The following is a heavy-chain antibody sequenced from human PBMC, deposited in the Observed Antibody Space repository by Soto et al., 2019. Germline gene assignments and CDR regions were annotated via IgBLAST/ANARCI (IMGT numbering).Heavy chain of an antibody. J-gene: IGHJ4*02. CDR2: IFPSGDS. Sequence: QVLLQESGPGLVKPSETLSLTCTVSGGSISSLYWAWIRQPAGKGLEWIGRIFPSGDSNYNPSLTSRVSMSLDTSKNQFSLTVSSVPAADTAVYYCARASRCKSEYECFAWLDFWGQGIPVTVSS. CDR1: GGSISSLY. V-gene: IGHV4-4*07. D-gene: IGHD6-6*01. CDR3: ARASRCKSEYECFAWLDF.